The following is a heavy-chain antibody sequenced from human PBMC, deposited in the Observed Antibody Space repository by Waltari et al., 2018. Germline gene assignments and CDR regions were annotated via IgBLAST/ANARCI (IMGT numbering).Heavy chain of an antibody. CDR1: GFTFSSYG. Sequence: QVQLVESGGGVVQPGRSLRLSCAASGFTFSSYGMHWVRRAPGKGLAWVAVIWYDGSNKYYADSVKGRFTISRDNSKNTLYLQMNSLRAEDTAVYYCAKAPEGEQWLIPAWGQGTMVTVSS. D-gene: IGHD6-19*01. V-gene: IGHV3-33*06. CDR2: IWYDGSNK. J-gene: IGHJ3*01. CDR3: AKAPEGEQWLIPA.